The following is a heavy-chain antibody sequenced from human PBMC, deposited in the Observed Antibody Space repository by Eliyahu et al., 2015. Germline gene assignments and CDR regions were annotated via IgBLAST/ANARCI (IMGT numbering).Heavy chain of an antibody. D-gene: IGHD2-2*01. CDR1: GGSFSGYX. CDR2: IXHRGGT. Sequence: QVQLQQWGAGLLKPSETLSLTCAVYGGSFSGYXWXWIRXPPXXGREWIGEIXHRGGTNYNPSLKSRVTISVDTSKNQFSLKLSSVTAADTAVYYCARGNSCSSTSCPQPGVSRDREYYYYYYMDVWGKGTTVTVSS. CDR3: ARGNSCSSTSCPQPGVSRDREYYYYYYMDV. J-gene: IGHJ6*03. V-gene: IGHV4-34*01.